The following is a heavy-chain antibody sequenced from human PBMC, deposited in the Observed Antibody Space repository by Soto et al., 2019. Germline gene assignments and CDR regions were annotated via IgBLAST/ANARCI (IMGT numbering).Heavy chain of an antibody. J-gene: IGHJ4*02. V-gene: IGHV4-59*01. CDR1: GASISSYY. CDR3: ARAKTPSL. Sequence: QVQLQESGPGLVKPSETLSLTCTVSGASISSYYWSWIRQPPGKGLEWIGYVYYSGSSNYNPSLKSRVTISVDTSKNPFSLKLSSVTAADTAMYYCARAKTPSLWGQGTLVTVSS. CDR2: VYYSGSS.